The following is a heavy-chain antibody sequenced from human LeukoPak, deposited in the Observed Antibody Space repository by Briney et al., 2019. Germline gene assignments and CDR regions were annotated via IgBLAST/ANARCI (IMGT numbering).Heavy chain of an antibody. J-gene: IGHJ4*02. V-gene: IGHV3-7*01. D-gene: IGHD3-22*01. CDR2: IKQDGSEK. CDR3: AKSGYYYDSSGYWN. CDR1: GFTFSSYW. Sequence: GGSLRLSCAASGFTFSSYWMSWVRQAPGKGLEWVANIKQDGSEKYYVDSVKGRFTISRDNSKNTLYLQMNSLRAEDTAVYYCAKSGYYYDSSGYWNWGQGTLVTVSS.